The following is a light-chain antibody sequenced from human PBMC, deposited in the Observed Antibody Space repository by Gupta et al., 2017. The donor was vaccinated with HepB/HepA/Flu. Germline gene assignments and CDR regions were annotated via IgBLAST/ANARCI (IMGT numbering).Light chain of an antibody. CDR2: HVS. J-gene: IGLJ3*02. V-gene: IGLV2-14*01. Sequence: QSALTQPASVSGSPGQSITISCTGTSSDVGSYDFVSWYQQHPGKAHNLLIYHVSKRPAGVATRFSGSKSGNTASLTISGRKREDEADFYCSSFEATNTWVFGGGTKLTVL. CDR1: SSDVGSYDF. CDR3: SSFEATNTWV.